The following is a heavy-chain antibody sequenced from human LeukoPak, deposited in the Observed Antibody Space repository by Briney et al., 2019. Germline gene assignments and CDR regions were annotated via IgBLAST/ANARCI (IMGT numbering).Heavy chain of an antibody. V-gene: IGHV3-11*04. J-gene: IGHJ4*02. CDR2: ISSSGSTI. CDR1: GFTFSDYY. CDR3: ARVYCGGDCYSAPLDY. D-gene: IGHD2-21*01. Sequence: GGSLRLSCAASGFTFSDYYMSWIRQAPGKGLEWVSYISSSGSTIYYADSVKGRFTIPRDNAKNSLYLQMNSLRAEDTAVYYCARVYCGGDCYSAPLDYWGQGTLVTVSS.